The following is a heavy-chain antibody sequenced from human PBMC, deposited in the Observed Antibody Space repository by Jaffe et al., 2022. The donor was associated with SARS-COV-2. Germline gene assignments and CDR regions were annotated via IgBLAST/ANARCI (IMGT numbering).Heavy chain of an antibody. CDR2: IYHTGST. CDR3: ARDGPPNDGRGYYYTPFDY. CDR1: GFSISSGYY. Sequence: QVLLQESGPGLVKPSETLSLTCSVSGFSISSGYYWGWIRQPPGNGLEWIGSIYHTGSTYYNPSLRGRVTVSVDTSKNQFSLKLTSVTAADTAVYYCARDGPPNDGRGYYYTPFDYWGQGTLVTVSS. J-gene: IGHJ4*02. V-gene: IGHV4-38-2*02. D-gene: IGHD3-22*01.